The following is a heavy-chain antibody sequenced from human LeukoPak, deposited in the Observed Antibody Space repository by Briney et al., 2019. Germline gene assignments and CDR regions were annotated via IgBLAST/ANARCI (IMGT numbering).Heavy chain of an antibody. CDR1: GYTFTSYG. CDR2: ISAYNGNT. V-gene: IGHV1-18*01. J-gene: IGHJ4*02. Sequence: ASVXXXCKASGYTFTSYGISWVRQAPGQGSEWMGWISAYNGNTNYAQKLQGRVNMTTDTSTSTAYMELRSLRSDDTAVYYCARDMGYSSGWYERFDYWGQGTLVTVSS. D-gene: IGHD6-19*01. CDR3: ARDMGYSSGWYERFDY.